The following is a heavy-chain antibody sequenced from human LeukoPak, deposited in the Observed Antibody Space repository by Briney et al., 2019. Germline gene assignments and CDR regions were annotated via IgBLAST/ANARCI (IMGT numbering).Heavy chain of an antibody. Sequence: SETLSLTCTVSGGSISSYYWSWIRQPPGKGLEWIGYIYYSGSTNYNPSLKSRVTISVDTSKNQFSLKLSSVTAADTAVYYCARDFISVWGSYDYFDYWGQGTLVTVSS. CDR2: IYYSGST. CDR1: GGSISSYY. D-gene: IGHD3-16*01. CDR3: ARDFISVWGSYDYFDY. V-gene: IGHV4-59*12. J-gene: IGHJ4*02.